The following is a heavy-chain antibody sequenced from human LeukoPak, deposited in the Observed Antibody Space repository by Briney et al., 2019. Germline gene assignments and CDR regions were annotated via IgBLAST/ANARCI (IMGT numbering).Heavy chain of an antibody. V-gene: IGHV3-23*01. Sequence: GGSLRLSCAASGFTFSSYAMSWVRQAPGKGLEWVSAISGSGGSTYYADSVKGRFTISRDNSKNTLYLQMNSLRAEDTAVYYCAKVGPSSYDILTGYYPIDYWGQGTLVTVSS. CDR1: GFTFSSYA. CDR3: AKVGPSSYDILTGYYPIDY. D-gene: IGHD3-9*01. J-gene: IGHJ4*02. CDR2: ISGSGGST.